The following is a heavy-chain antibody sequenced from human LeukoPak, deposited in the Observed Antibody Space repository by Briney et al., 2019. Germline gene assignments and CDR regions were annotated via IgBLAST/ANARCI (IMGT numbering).Heavy chain of an antibody. CDR3: ARILGSYWTPGYDY. D-gene: IGHD1-26*01. Sequence: PGGSLRLSCTASGFTFGDYAMSWFRQAPGKGLEWVSGISGSGDTPYYADSVKGRFIISRDNSKSTLYLQMNSLRAEDTALYYCARILGSYWTPGYDYWGQGTLVTVSS. CDR1: GFTFGDYA. V-gene: IGHV3-23*01. CDR2: ISGSGDTP. J-gene: IGHJ4*02.